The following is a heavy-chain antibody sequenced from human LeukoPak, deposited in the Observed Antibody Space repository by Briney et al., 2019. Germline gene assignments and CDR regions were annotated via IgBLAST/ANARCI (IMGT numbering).Heavy chain of an antibody. J-gene: IGHJ3*02. CDR1: GFTFSGHS. D-gene: IGHD2-15*01. Sequence: PGGSMRLSCAAAGFTFSGHSMNWVRQAQGRGLEWVAYIGISSSTIYYADSVKGRFTISRDNVKNSVFLQMNTLRDEDTAVYYCARSGCGSGGGCYNYRNAFDIWGQGTMVTVSS. CDR3: ARSGCGSGGGCYNYRNAFDI. V-gene: IGHV3-48*02. CDR2: IGISSSTI.